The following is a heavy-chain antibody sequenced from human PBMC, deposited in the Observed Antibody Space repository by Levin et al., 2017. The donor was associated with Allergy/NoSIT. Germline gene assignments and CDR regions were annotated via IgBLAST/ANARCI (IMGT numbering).Heavy chain of an antibody. D-gene: IGHD2-21*01. CDR2: ISGSGST. Sequence: GGSLRLSCAASGFSFGRYAMSWVRQAPGKGLEWVSAISGSGSTYYADSVKGRITISRDNSKNTLFLQMNTLRAEDTAVYYCAKTPSVVVASAPYYFDYWGQGTLVTVSS. V-gene: IGHV3-23*01. J-gene: IGHJ4*02. CDR1: GFSFGRYA. CDR3: AKTPSVVVASAPYYFDY.